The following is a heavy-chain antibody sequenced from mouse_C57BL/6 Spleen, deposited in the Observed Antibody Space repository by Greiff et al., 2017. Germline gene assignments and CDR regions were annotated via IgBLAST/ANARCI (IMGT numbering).Heavy chain of an antibody. D-gene: IGHD1-1*01. CDR1: GYTFTEYT. V-gene: IGHV1-62-2*01. CDR2: FYPGSGSI. J-gene: IGHJ1*03. CDR3: ARHEFGDYYGTRGYFDV. Sequence: QVQLQQSGAELVKPGASVKLSCKASGYTFTEYTIHWVKQRSGQGLEWIGWFYPGSGSIKYNEKFKDKAPLTADKSSSTVYMELSRLTSEDSAVYFCARHEFGDYYGTRGYFDVWGTGTTVTVSS.